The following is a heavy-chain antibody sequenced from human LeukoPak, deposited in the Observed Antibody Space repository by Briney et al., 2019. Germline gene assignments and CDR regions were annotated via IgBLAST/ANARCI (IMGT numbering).Heavy chain of an antibody. V-gene: IGHV5-51*01. CDR3: ARLGITGTVYNWFDP. D-gene: IGHD1-7*01. CDR2: IYPGDPDT. CDR1: GYSFTSYW. J-gene: IGHJ5*02. Sequence: GESLKISCKGSGYSFTSYWIGWVRQMPGKGLEWMGIIYPGDPDTRYSPSFQGQVTISADKSISTAYLQWSSLKASDTAMYHCARLGITGTVYNWFDPWGQGTLVTVSS.